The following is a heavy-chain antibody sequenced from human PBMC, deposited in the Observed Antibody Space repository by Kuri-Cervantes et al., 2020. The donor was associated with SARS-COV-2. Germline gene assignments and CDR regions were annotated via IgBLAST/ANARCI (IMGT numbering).Heavy chain of an antibody. CDR2: IYYSGST. CDR1: GGSISSSSYY. J-gene: IGHJ5*02. Sequence: SETLSLTCTVSGGSISSSSYYWGWIRQPPGKGLEWIGSIYYSGSTYYNPSLKSRVTISVDTSKNQFSLKLSSVTAADTAVYYCARASEEHMIVGVITTGGWFGPWGQGTLVTVSS. V-gene: IGHV4-39*07. D-gene: IGHD3-22*01. CDR3: ARASEEHMIVGVITTGGWFGP.